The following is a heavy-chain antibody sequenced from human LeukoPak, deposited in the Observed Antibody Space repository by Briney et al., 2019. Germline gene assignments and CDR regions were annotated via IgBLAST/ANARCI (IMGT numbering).Heavy chain of an antibody. CDR3: ARTLSGSSSSFDY. J-gene: IGHJ4*02. CDR1: GDSVSSSSAA. D-gene: IGHD6-6*01. Sequence: RSQTLSLTCAISGDSVSSSSAAWSWIRQSPSRGLEWLGRTYYRSKWYNEYAILVKSRISIKPDTSKNLFSLQLNSVSPEDTAVYYSARTLSGSSSSFDYWGQGTLVTVPS. V-gene: IGHV6-1*01. CDR2: TYYRSKWYN.